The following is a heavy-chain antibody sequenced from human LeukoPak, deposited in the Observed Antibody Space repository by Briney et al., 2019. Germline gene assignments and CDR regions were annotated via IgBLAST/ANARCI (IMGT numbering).Heavy chain of an antibody. V-gene: IGHV4-59*01. CDR1: GGSISSYY. J-gene: IGHJ5*02. CDR2: TYYSGST. D-gene: IGHD6-13*01. Sequence: SETLSLTCTVSGGSISSYYWSWIRQPPGKGLEWIGYTYYSGSTNYNPSLKSRVTISVDTSKNQFSLKLSSVTAADTAVYYCARVAAAAGVFDPWGQGTLVTVSS. CDR3: ARVAAAAGVFDP.